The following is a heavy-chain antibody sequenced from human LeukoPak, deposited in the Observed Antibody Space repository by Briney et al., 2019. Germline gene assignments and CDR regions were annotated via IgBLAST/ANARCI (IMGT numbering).Heavy chain of an antibody. CDR3: AGDLNVVPAAIDS. Sequence: ASVKVSCKASGYTFTGYYMHWVRQAPGQGLEWMGWINPNSGGTNYAQKFQGRVTMTRDTSISTAYMELSRLRSDDTAVYYCAGDLNVVPAAIDSWGQGTLVTVSS. CDR2: INPNSGGT. V-gene: IGHV1-2*02. CDR1: GYTFTGYY. J-gene: IGHJ4*02. D-gene: IGHD2-2*01.